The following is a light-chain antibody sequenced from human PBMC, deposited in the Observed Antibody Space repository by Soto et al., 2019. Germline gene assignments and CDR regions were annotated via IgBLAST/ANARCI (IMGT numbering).Light chain of an antibody. CDR1: QSVNGW. CDR3: QRYNSNPWT. CDR2: AAS. Sequence: DIPMTQSPSTLSASVGDRVTITCRASQSVNGWLAWYQQKPGKAPKLLIYAASNLESGVPSRFSGSGSGTEFTLTISSLQTDDSATYYCQRYNSNPWTFGQGTKVEVK. V-gene: IGKV1-5*01. J-gene: IGKJ1*01.